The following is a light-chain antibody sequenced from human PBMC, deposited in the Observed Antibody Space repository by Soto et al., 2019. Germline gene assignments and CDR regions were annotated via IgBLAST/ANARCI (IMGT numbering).Light chain of an antibody. J-gene: IGKJ1*01. CDR2: EAS. CDR3: QQSNNYPWT. Sequence: DIQMTQSPSTLSVSVGDRVTITCRASQSISSWLAWYQQKPGKAPKLLIYEASNLESGVPSRFSGSGSGTEFTLTISSLQPDDFATYYCQQSNNYPWTFGQGTKVEIK. CDR1: QSISSW. V-gene: IGKV1-5*03.